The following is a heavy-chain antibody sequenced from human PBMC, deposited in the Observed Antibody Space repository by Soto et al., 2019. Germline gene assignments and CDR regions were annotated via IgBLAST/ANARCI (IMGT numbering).Heavy chain of an antibody. D-gene: IGHD1-26*01. J-gene: IGHJ3*01. Sequence: EVQLLESGGGLVQHGESLRLSCTASGFTFSYYWMHWVRQAPGMGLVGVSRIHSDGSSTTYADSVKGRFTISRDNARNTLYLQMNSLRAEDTAVYYCARGDRGAFDLWGQGTVLTVSS. V-gene: IGHV3-74*01. CDR3: ARGDRGAFDL. CDR2: IHSDGSST. CDR1: GFTFSYYW.